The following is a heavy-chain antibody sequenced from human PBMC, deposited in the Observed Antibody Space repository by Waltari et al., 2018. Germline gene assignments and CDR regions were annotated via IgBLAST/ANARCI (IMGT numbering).Heavy chain of an antibody. V-gene: IGHV4-34*01. CDR3: ARERGSGSYDAFDV. CDR1: GGSFSASY. D-gene: IGHD3-10*01. Sequence: QVQLQQWGAGLLKPSETLPLTCAVYGGSFSASYWSWTRQAPGKGLEWIGEVDHSGSTNYNPSFERRVTISVDTSKNQFSLRLSSVTAADTAVYYCARERGSGSYDAFDVWGQGTMVIVSS. CDR2: VDHSGST. J-gene: IGHJ3*01.